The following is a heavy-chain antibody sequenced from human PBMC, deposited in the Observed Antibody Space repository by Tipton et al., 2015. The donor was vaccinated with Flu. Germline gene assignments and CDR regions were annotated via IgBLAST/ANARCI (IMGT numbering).Heavy chain of an antibody. CDR1: GYSFTSYW. CDR3: ARQRYDSSGFFDY. V-gene: IGHV5-10-1*01. Sequence: VQLVQSGAEVKKPGESLRISCKGSGYSFTSYWITWVRQMPGKGLECMGRIDPSDSYSNYSPSFQGHVTISADKSISTAYLQWSSLKASDTAMYYCARQRYDSSGFFDYWGQGTLVTVSS. D-gene: IGHD3-22*01. CDR2: IDPSDSYS. J-gene: IGHJ4*02.